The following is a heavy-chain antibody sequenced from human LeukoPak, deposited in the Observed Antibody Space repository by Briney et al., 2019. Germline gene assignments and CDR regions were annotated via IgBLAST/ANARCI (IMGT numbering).Heavy chain of an antibody. D-gene: IGHD3-3*01. V-gene: IGHV1-18*01. CDR2: ISAYNGNT. CDR1: GYTFTSYG. J-gene: IGHJ6*02. Sequence: ASVKVSCKPSGYTFTSYGISWVRRAPGQGLEWMGWISAYNGNTNYAQKLQGRVTMTTDTSTSTAYMELRSLRSDDTAVYYCARDTIFGVVTTYYYGMDVWGQGTTVTVSS. CDR3: ARDTIFGVVTTYYYGMDV.